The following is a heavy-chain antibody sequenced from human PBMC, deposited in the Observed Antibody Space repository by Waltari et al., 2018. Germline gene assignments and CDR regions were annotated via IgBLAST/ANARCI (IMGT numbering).Heavy chain of an antibody. CDR2: INPNSGGT. Sequence: QVQLVQSGAEVKKPGASVKVSCKASGYTFTGYYMHWVRQAPGQGLEWMGWINPNSGGTNYAQKFQGRVTMTRDTAISTAYMGLSRLRSDDTAVYYCARELGREWELLKYFQHWGQGTLVTVSA. CDR3: ARELGREWELLKYFQH. D-gene: IGHD1-26*01. J-gene: IGHJ1*01. V-gene: IGHV1-2*02. CDR1: GYTFTGYY.